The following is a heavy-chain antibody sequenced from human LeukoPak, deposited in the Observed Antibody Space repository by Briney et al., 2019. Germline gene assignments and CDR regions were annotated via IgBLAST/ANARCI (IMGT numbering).Heavy chain of an antibody. V-gene: IGHV1-18*01. CDR3: ARDLNWNDVSFDY. CDR2: ISTHNADA. Sequence: ASVKVSCKASGYTFTAYGVSWVRQAPGQGLEWMGWISTHNADAKYAQKFQGRLSMTTDTSTDTAYMDLRSLRSDDTAVYYCARDLNWNDVSFDYWGQGTPVTVSS. CDR1: GYTFTAYG. J-gene: IGHJ4*02. D-gene: IGHD1-1*01.